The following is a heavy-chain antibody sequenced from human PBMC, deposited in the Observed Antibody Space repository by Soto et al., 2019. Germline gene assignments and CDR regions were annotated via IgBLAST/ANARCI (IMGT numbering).Heavy chain of an antibody. CDR2: ISGSGGST. CDR3: AKGAGYNWKTDWYFDL. J-gene: IGHJ2*01. V-gene: IGHV3-23*01. CDR1: GFTFSSYA. D-gene: IGHD1-1*01. Sequence: GGSLRLSCAASGFTFSSYAMSWVRQAPGKGLEWVSAISGSGGSTYYADSVKGRFTISRDNSKNTLYLQMNSLRAEDTAVYYCAKGAGYNWKTDWYFDLWGRGTLVTVSS.